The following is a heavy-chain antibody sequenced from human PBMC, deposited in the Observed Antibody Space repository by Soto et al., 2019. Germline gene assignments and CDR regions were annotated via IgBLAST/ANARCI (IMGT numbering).Heavy chain of an antibody. J-gene: IGHJ1*01. D-gene: IGHD6-19*01. V-gene: IGHV5-51*03. Sequence: EVQLVQSGAEVKKPGESLKISCKGSGYSFTSYWIGWVRQMPGKGLEWMGIIYPGDSDTRYSPSFQGQVTISADKSISTAYLQWSSLKASDTAMYYCANLASGYSSGWYAEYFQHWGQGTLVTVSS. CDR2: IYPGDSDT. CDR3: ANLASGYSSGWYAEYFQH. CDR1: GYSFTSYW.